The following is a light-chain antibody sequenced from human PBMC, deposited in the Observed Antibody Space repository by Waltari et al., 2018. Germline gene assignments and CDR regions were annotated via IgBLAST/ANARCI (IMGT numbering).Light chain of an antibody. CDR3: QQYDGLVVT. V-gene: IGKV3-20*01. CDR2: AAS. J-gene: IGKJ4*01. CDR1: QYITGGW. Sequence: EIVLTQSPGTLSLSPGERVIHSCRASQYITGGWMTGYQQKPGLAPRLLIYAASTRAPWVPDRVSGGGSGTDITLTISRLEPEDSGVYYCQQYDGLVVTVGGGTKVEIK.